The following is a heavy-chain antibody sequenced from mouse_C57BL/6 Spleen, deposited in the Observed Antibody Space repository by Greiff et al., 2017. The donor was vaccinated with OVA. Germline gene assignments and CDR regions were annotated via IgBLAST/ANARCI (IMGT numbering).Heavy chain of an antibody. V-gene: IGHV5-17*01. D-gene: IGHD1-1*01. CDR3: ARPQDRSYYAMDY. J-gene: IGHJ4*01. CDR1: GFTFSDYG. CDR2: ISSGSSTI. Sequence: DVKLVESGGGLVKPGGSLKLSCAASGFTFSDYGMHWVRQAPEKGLEWVAYISSGSSTIYYADTVKGRFTISRDNAKNTLFLQMTSLRSEDTAMYSCARPQDRSYYAMDYWGQGTSVTVSS.